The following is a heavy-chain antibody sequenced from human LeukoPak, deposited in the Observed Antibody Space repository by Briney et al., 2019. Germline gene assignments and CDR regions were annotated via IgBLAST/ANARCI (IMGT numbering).Heavy chain of an antibody. CDR2: IYYSGST. CDR3: ARYYAGAPHLFDY. Sequence: SETLSLTCTVSGGSISSYYWSWIRQPPGKGLEWIGYIYYSGSTNYNPSLKSRVTISVDTSKNQFSLKLSSVTAADTAVYYCARYYAGAPHLFDYWGQGTLVTVSS. J-gene: IGHJ4*02. D-gene: IGHD4-23*01. V-gene: IGHV4-59*08. CDR1: GGSISSYY.